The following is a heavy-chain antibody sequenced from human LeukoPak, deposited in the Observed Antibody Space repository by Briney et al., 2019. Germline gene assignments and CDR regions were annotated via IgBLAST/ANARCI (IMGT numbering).Heavy chain of an antibody. CDR2: IFHTGTT. V-gene: IGHV4-4*02. D-gene: IGHD2/OR15-2a*01. CDR1: GGSLSSSNW. Sequence: SETLSLTCAVSGGSLSSSNWWSWVRQPPGKGLEWIGRIFHTGTTDYKTSLKGRVTISVDKSKNQFSLKLTSVTAADTAVYYCARLTPTTLSLYYYYMDVWGKGTTVTVSS. J-gene: IGHJ6*03. CDR3: ARLTPTTLSLYYYYMDV.